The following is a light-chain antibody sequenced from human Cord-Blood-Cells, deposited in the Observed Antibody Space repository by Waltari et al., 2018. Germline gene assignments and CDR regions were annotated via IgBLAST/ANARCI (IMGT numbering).Light chain of an antibody. J-gene: IGLJ1*01. Sequence: QSVLTQPPSASGTPGQRVTISCSGSSSNLGSNTVHWYQQLPGTAPKLLIYSNNQRPSGVPDRFSGSKSGTSASLAISGLQSEDEADYYCAAWDDSLNGLVFGTGTKVTVL. CDR2: SNN. CDR1: SSNLGSNT. V-gene: IGLV1-44*01. CDR3: AAWDDSLNGLV.